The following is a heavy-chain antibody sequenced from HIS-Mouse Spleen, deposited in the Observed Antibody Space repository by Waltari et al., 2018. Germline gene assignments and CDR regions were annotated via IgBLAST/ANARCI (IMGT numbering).Heavy chain of an antibody. CDR1: GGSISRSSYY. V-gene: IGHV4-39*07. Sequence: QLQLQESGPGLVKPSETLSPTCTVSGGSISRSSYYWGWIRQPPGKGLEWIGSIYYSGRTYYNPSLKSRVTISVDTSKNQFSLKLSSVTAADTAVYYCAREIPYSSSWYDWYFDLWGRGTLVTVSS. D-gene: IGHD6-13*01. CDR3: AREIPYSSSWYDWYFDL. CDR2: IYYSGRT. J-gene: IGHJ2*01.